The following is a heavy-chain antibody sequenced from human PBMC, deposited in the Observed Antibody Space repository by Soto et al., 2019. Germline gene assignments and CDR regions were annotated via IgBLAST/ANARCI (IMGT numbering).Heavy chain of an antibody. D-gene: IGHD5-12*01. V-gene: IGHV4-59*08. J-gene: IGHJ3*01. CDR3: AKLLSARLRMEAFDV. CDR1: GGSISNYY. CDR2: AYYGGNP. Sequence: QVQLQESGPGLVKPSETLSLTCTVTGGSISNYYWSWIRQPPGKGLEWIGYAYYGGNPNYKPSLRGLVSISVDPSKSQFALKPNSVTVADTAVYYCAKLLSARLRMEAFDVWCPGTMVTVSS.